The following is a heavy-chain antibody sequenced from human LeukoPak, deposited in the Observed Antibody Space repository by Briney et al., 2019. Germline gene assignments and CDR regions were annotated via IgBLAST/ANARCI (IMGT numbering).Heavy chain of an antibody. D-gene: IGHD3-22*01. CDR3: ARDRHSSVDY. V-gene: IGHV3-23*01. J-gene: IGHJ4*02. CDR2: ISGSGGST. CDR1: GFTFSSYA. Sequence: GGSLRLSCAASGFTFSSYAMSWVRQAPGKGLEWVSAISGSGGSTYYADSVKGRFTISRDNSKNTLYLQLNSLRAEDTAVYYCARDRHSSVDYWGQGTLVTVSS.